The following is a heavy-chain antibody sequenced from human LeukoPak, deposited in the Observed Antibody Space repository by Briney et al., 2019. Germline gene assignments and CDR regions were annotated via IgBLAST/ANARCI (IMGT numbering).Heavy chain of an antibody. J-gene: IGHJ4*02. V-gene: IGHV4-38-2*02. Sequence: SETLPLTCTVSGYSISSGYYWGWIRQPPGKGLEWIGSIYYIGSTYYNPSLESRVSISVDTSKNQFSLSLSSVTAADTAVYYCARVRTGGFDYWGQGTLVTVSS. CDR2: IYYIGST. CDR1: GYSISSGYY. CDR3: ARVRTGGFDY. D-gene: IGHD2-15*01.